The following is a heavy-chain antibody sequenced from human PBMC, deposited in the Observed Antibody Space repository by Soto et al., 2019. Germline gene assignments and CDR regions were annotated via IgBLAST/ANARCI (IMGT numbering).Heavy chain of an antibody. J-gene: IGHJ4*02. CDR2: ISYDGSNK. CDR3: AKAIRWRNPGYFDY. CDR1: GFTFSSYG. Sequence: GGSLRLSCAASGFTFSSYGMHWVRQAPGKGLEWVAVISYDGSNKYYADSVKGRFTISRDNSKNTLYLQMNSLRAEDTAVYYCAKAIRWRNPGYFDYWGQGTLVTVSS. D-gene: IGHD4-17*01. V-gene: IGHV3-30*18.